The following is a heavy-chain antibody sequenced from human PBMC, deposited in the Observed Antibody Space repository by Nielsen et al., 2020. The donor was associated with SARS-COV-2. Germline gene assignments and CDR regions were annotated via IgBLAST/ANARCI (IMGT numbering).Heavy chain of an antibody. D-gene: IGHD1-26*01. V-gene: IGHV3-66*01. CDR2: IYSGGST. CDR1: GFTVSSNY. Sequence: GESLKISCAASGFTVSSNYMSWVRQAPGKGLEWVSVIYSGGSTYYADSVKGRFTISRDNSKNTLYLQMNSLRAEDTAVYYCARDEGSPAGLYYFDYWGQGTLVTVSS. CDR3: ARDEGSPAGLYYFDY. J-gene: IGHJ4*02.